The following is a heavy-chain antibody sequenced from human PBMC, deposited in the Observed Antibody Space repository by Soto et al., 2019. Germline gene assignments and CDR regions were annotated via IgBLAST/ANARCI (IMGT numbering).Heavy chain of an antibody. CDR2: ISYDGSNK. J-gene: IGHJ6*02. V-gene: IGHV3-30-3*01. CDR1: GFTFSSYA. Sequence: QVQLVESGGGVVQPGRSLRLSCAASGFTFSSYAMHWVRQAPGKGLEWVAVISYDGSNKYYADSVKGRFTISRDNSKNTLYLQMNSLRAEDTAVYYCARGGPDYYGMDVWGQGTTVTVSS. CDR3: ARGGPDYYGMDV.